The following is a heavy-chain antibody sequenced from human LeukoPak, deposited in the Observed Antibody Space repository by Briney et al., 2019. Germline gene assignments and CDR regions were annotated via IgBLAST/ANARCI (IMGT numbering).Heavy chain of an antibody. CDR3: ARDSGGGSFDP. J-gene: IGHJ5*02. V-gene: IGHV3-48*01. D-gene: IGHD2-15*01. Sequence: SGGSLRLSCAAPGFTFNSYSMNWVRQAPGKGLEWVSYISSSSSTIYYADSVKGRFTISRDNAKNSLYLQMNSLRAEDTAVYYCARDSGGGSFDPWGQGTLVTVSS. CDR1: GFTFNSYS. CDR2: ISSSSSTI.